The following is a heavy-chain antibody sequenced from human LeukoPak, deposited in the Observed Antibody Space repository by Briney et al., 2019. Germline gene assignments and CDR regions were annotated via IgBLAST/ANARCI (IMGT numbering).Heavy chain of an antibody. CDR1: GFTFSSYG. CDR3: AKDLSDYSNYGDYFDY. CDR2: ISYDGSNK. J-gene: IGHJ4*02. Sequence: GRSLRLSCAASGFTFSSYGMHWVRQAPGKGLEWVAVISYDGSNKYYADSVKGRFTISRDNSKNTLYLQMNSLRAEDTAVYYCAKDLSDYSNYGDYFDYWGQGTLVTVSS. V-gene: IGHV3-30*18. D-gene: IGHD4-11*01.